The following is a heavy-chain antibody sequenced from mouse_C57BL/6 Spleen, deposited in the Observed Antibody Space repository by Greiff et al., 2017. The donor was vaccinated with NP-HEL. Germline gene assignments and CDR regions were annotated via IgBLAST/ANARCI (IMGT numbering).Heavy chain of an antibody. CDR3: AITTVVAGGYYAMDY. Sequence: EVNVVESGGGLVKPGGSLKLSCAASGFTFSDDGMHWVRQAPEKGLEWVAYISSGSSTIYYADTVKGRFTISRDNAKNTLFLQMTRLRSEDTAMYYCAITTVVAGGYYAMDYWGQGTSVTVSA. CDR2: ISSGSSTI. D-gene: IGHD1-1*01. V-gene: IGHV5-17*01. J-gene: IGHJ4*01. CDR1: GFTFSDDG.